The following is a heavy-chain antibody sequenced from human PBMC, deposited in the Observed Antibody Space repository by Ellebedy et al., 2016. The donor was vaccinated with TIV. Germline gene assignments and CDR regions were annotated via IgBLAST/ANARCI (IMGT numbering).Heavy chain of an antibody. V-gene: IGHV2-5*01. D-gene: IGHD5-18*01. CDR1: GFSLSTSGVG. Sequence: SGPTLVKPTQTLTLTCTFSGFSLSTSGVGVGWIRQPAGKALEWLALIYWNDDNRYSPSLKSRLTLTKDTSKNQVVLTMTNMDPVDTATYYCAHRRDTAMADGEFDYWGQGTLVTVSS. CDR2: IYWNDDN. CDR3: AHRRDTAMADGEFDY. J-gene: IGHJ4*02.